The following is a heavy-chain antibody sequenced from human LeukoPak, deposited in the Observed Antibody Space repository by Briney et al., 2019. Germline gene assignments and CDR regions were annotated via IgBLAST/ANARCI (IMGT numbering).Heavy chain of an antibody. CDR1: GYTFTSYG. V-gene: IGHV1-18*01. CDR3: ARGPEVGDIVVVPAAYNWFDP. Sequence: ASVKVSCKASGYTFTSYGISWVRQAPGQGLEWMGWISAYNGNTNYAQKLQGRVTMTTDTSTSTAYMELRSLRSDDTAVYYCARGPEVGDIVVVPAAYNWFDPWGQGTLVTVSS. D-gene: IGHD2-2*01. CDR2: ISAYNGNT. J-gene: IGHJ5*02.